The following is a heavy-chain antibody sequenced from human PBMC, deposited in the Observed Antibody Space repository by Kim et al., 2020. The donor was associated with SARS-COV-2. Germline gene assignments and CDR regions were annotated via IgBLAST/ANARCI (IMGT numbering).Heavy chain of an antibody. J-gene: IGHJ4*02. D-gene: IGHD2-15*01. CDR3: ARDGRVAGSFDY. Sequence: NYTPSLKSRVTISVDTSKNQFSLKLSSVTAADTAVYYCARDGRVAGSFDYWGQGTLVTVSS. V-gene: IGHV4-61*02.